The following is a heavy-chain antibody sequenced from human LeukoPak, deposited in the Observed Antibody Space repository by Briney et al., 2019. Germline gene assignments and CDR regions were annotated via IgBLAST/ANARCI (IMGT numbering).Heavy chain of an antibody. CDR3: ARGGSRSSSWYRRFDP. CDR1: GFTFRSYW. D-gene: IGHD6-13*01. J-gene: IGHJ5*02. CDR2: INHSGST. V-gene: IGHV4-34*01. Sequence: GSLRLSCAASGFTFRSYWMSWVRQAPGKGLEWIGEINHSGSTNYNPSLKSRVTISVDTSKNQFSLKLSSVTAADTAVYYCARGGSRSSSWYRRFDPWGQGTLVTVSS.